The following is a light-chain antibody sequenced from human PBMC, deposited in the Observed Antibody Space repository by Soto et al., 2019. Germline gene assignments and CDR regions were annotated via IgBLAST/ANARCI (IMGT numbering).Light chain of an antibody. J-gene: IGKJ2*01. CDR1: QNIIIY. CDR2: TTY. Sequence: DIQMTQSPSSLSASVGDRVTITCRASQNIIIYLNWYQQKPGKAPNLLIYTTYNLQSGVPSRFSGSGSGTDFTLTISSLQPEDFATYYCQQSYTTSYPFGQGNKLEIK. CDR3: QQSYTTSYP. V-gene: IGKV1-39*01.